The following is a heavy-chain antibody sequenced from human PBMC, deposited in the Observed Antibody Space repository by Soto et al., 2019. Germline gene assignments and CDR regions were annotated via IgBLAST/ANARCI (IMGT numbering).Heavy chain of an antibody. CDR1: GLALSTYW. J-gene: IGHJ4*02. CDR2: INFDGRTT. D-gene: IGHD1-26*01. V-gene: IGHV3-74*01. Sequence: GGSLRLSCEVSGLALSTYWMHWVRQAPGKGLVWVARINFDGRTTTYADSVKGRFIISRDNANNTLFLQMDNLRVDATAVYYCVTGAPRRGSSPMAHWGQGTLVTVSS. CDR3: VTGAPRRGSSPMAH.